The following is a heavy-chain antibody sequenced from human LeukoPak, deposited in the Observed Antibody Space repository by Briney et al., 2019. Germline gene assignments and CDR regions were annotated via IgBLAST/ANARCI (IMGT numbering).Heavy chain of an antibody. CDR3: AKSKNLGISGAFDY. V-gene: IGHV3-23*01. Sequence: GGSLRLSCAASGFTFSNYAMSWVRQAPGKGLEWVSTLSGSGVTTYYADSVKGRFTISRDNSKNTLYLRMNSLRAEDTAVYYCAKSKNLGISGAFDYWGQGTLVTVSS. CDR2: LSGSGVTT. CDR1: GFTFSNYA. J-gene: IGHJ4*02. D-gene: IGHD7-27*01.